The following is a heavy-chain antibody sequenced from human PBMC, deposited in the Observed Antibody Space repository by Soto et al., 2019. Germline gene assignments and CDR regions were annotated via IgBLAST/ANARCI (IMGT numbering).Heavy chain of an antibody. D-gene: IGHD2-2*01. Sequence: AETLSLTWTVSGGSXSRSSSSWGWIRQPPGKGLEWLGIISYSGSTYYSPSLKSRVTISVDASKNLFSLKLSSVTAADTAVYYCARTYVTDVVVVPASKDYMDVWGKGTTVTVSS. CDR3: ARTYVTDVVVVPASKDYMDV. CDR2: ISYSGST. J-gene: IGHJ6*03. CDR1: GGSXSRSSSS. V-gene: IGHV4-39*01.